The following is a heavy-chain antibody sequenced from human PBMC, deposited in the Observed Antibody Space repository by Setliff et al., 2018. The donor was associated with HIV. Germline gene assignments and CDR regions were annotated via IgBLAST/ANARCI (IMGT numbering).Heavy chain of an antibody. CDR3: ARVQMAYAAFDV. CDR2: IYYSGGT. Sequence: LSLTCTVSGGSISSTSYYWGWIRQPPGKGLEWIGNIYYSGGTDYHPSLKSRVTISVDTSKNQFSLKLGSVTAADTAVYYCARVQMAYAAFDVWGQGTMVTVSS. D-gene: IGHD4-17*01. J-gene: IGHJ3*01. V-gene: IGHV4-39*01. CDR1: GGSISSTSYY.